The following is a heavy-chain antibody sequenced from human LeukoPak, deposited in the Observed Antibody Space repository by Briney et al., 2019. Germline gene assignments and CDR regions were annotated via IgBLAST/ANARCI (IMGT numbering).Heavy chain of an antibody. CDR2: INHSGGT. CDR3: ATTPQRGYSYGWGTDAFDI. Sequence: SETLSLTCGVYGGSFSGYYWSWIRQPPGKGLEWIGEINHSGGTTYNPSLESRVTISVDTSKNQFSLKLSSVTAADTAVYYCATTPQRGYSYGWGTDAFDIWGQGTMVTVSS. CDR1: GGSFSGYY. V-gene: IGHV4-34*01. D-gene: IGHD5-18*01. J-gene: IGHJ3*02.